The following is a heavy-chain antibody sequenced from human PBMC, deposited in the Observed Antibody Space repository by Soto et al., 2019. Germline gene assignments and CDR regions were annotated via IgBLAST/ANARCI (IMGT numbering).Heavy chain of an antibody. D-gene: IGHD1-1*01. CDR2: INAGNGNT. Sequence: QVQVVQSGAEVKKPGASVKISCKASGYTFTTYAMHWVRQAPGQGLEWMAWINAGNGNTRYSPKFQGRVTISRDTSASTAYMERRSLRSEDTAVYYCARGKGMEQNYYYQGMDVWGQGTTFTVS. CDR3: ARGKGMEQNYYYQGMDV. V-gene: IGHV1-3*01. J-gene: IGHJ6*02. CDR1: GYTFTTYA.